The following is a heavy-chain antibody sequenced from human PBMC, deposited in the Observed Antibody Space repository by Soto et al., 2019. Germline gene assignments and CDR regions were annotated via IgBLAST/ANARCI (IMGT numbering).Heavy chain of an antibody. CDR1: GFTFNSYG. V-gene: IGHV3-30*03. CDR3: ARTRSAWSDFHYYSLDV. J-gene: IGHJ6*02. D-gene: IGHD1-26*01. Sequence: LRLSCAASGFTFNSYGMHWVRQGPGNGLEWVAFISYDSTKTYYADSVKGRFTISRDNSNSALYVQMNSLTGEDTAVYYCARTRSAWSDFHYYSLDVWGQGTTVTVSS. CDR2: ISYDSTKT.